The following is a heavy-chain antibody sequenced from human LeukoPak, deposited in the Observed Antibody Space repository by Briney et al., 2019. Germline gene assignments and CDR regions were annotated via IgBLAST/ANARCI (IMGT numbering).Heavy chain of an antibody. V-gene: IGHV3-23*01. CDR2: ISGSGDST. D-gene: IGHD2-21*02. Sequence: GGSLRLSCTASGFTFSSYGMTWVRQAPGKGLEWVSSISGSGDSTYYADSVKGRFTISRGNSKNTLFLQMNSLRAEDTAVYYCAKGRPVVVTALLFDNWGQGTLVTVSS. J-gene: IGHJ4*02. CDR3: AKGRPVVVTALLFDN. CDR1: GFTFSSYG.